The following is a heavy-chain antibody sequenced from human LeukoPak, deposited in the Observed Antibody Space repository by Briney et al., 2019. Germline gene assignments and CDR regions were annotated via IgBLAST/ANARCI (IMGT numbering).Heavy chain of an antibody. CDR1: GFTFSSYW. V-gene: IGHV3-48*04. J-gene: IGHJ4*02. D-gene: IGHD6-13*01. CDR2: ISSSGSTI. CDR3: ARSLSSSWYERYFDY. Sequence: GGSLRLSCAGSGFTFSSYWMSWVRQAPGKGLEWVSYISSSGSTIYYAESVKGRFTISRDNAKNSLYLQMNSLRAEDTAVYYCARSLSSSWYERYFDYWGQGTLVTVSS.